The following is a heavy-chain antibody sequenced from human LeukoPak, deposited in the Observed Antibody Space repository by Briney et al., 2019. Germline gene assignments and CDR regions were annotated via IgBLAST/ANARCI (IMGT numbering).Heavy chain of an antibody. CDR1: GFTFSSYS. CDR3: ARGPSGYHNT. D-gene: IGHD5-12*01. CDR2: ISTSSSYI. J-gene: IGHJ4*02. Sequence: GGSLRLSCAASGFTFSSYSMNWVRQAPGKGLEWVSSISTSSSYIYYADSVKGRFTVSRDNAKNSVYLQMNSLRAEDTAVYYCARGPSGYHNTGGQGTLVTVSS. V-gene: IGHV3-21*01.